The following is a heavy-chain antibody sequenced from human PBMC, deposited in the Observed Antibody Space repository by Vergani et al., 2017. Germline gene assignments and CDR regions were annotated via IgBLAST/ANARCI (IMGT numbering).Heavy chain of an antibody. CDR1: GFTFSSYG. V-gene: IGHV3-33*01. J-gene: IGHJ4*02. Sequence: QVQLVESGGGVVQPGRSLRLSCAASGFTFSSYGMHWVRQAPGKGLEWVAVIWYDGSNKYYADSVKGRFTISRDNSKNTLYLQMNSLRAEDTAVYYCAREDNWADLDYWGQGTLVTVSS. D-gene: IGHD1-20*01. CDR3: AREDNWADLDY. CDR2: IWYDGSNK.